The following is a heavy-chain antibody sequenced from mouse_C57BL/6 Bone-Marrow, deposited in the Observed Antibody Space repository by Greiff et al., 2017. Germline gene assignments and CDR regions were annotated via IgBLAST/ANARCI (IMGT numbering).Heavy chain of an antibody. CDR2: IYPRSGNT. CDR1: GYTFTSYG. V-gene: IGHV1-81*01. CDR3: ARERTHGRDYFDY. D-gene: IGHD1-1*02. J-gene: IGHJ2*01. Sequence: VQRVESGAELARPGASVKLSCKASGYTFTSYGISWVKQRTGQGLEWIGEIYPRSGNTYYNEKFKGKATLTADKSSSTAYMELRSLTSEDSAVYFCARERTHGRDYFDYWGQGTTLTVSS.